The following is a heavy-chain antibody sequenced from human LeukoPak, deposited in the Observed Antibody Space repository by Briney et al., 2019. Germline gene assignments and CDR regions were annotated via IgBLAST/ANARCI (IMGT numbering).Heavy chain of an antibody. D-gene: IGHD3-22*01. CDR3: ARVGHYYDSSGYLPDY. J-gene: IGHJ4*02. V-gene: IGHV1-69*13. Sequence: ASVKVSCKASGGTFSSYAISWVRQAPGQGLEWMGGIIPIFGTANYAQKFQGRVTITADESTSTAYMELSSLRSEDTAVYYCARVGHYYDSSGYLPDYWGQETLVTVSS. CDR1: GGTFSSYA. CDR2: IIPIFGTA.